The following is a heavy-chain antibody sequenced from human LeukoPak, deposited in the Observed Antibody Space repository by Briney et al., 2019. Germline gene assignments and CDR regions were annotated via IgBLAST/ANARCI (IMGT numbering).Heavy chain of an antibody. D-gene: IGHD5-18*01. J-gene: IGHJ4*02. CDR2: ISNGGSI. V-gene: IGHV3-64*01. Sequence: GGSLRLSCAASGFSISSYALHWVRQAPGKGLQYVSGISNGGSIDYANSVKGRFTISRDNSKNTLYLQMGSLRPEDMAVYYCARDFSYGSGFDYWGQGILVTVSS. CDR1: GFSISSYA. CDR3: ARDFSYGSGFDY.